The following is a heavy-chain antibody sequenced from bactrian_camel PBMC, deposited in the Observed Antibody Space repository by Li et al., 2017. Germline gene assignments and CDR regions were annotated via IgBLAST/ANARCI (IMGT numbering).Heavy chain of an antibody. CDR1: RVTYNKNC. J-gene: IGHJ6*01. Sequence: VQLVESGGGSVQTGGSLRLSCAASRVTYNKNCMAWFRQAPGKEREAVAGSNDGGIKTYYADSVKGRFTISKDNAQNTLYLQMNGLKVEDTGMYYCAADVESLYGCPSDAAGDYGSWGQGTQVTVSS. D-gene: IGHD6*01. CDR3: AADVESLYGCPSDAAGDYGS. V-gene: IGHV3S1*01. CDR2: SNDGGIKT.